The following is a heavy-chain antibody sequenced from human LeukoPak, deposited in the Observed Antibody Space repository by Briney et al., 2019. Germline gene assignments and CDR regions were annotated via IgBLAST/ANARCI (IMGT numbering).Heavy chain of an antibody. Sequence: GGSLRLSCAASGFTFSSYWVSWVRQAPGKGLEWVANIKQDGSEKYYVDSVKGRFTISRDNAKNTLYLQMNSLRAEDTAVYYCAREWELLQAAFDIWGQGTMVTVSS. CDR1: GFTFSSYW. J-gene: IGHJ3*02. V-gene: IGHV3-7*01. CDR3: AREWELLQAAFDI. D-gene: IGHD1-26*01. CDR2: IKQDGSEK.